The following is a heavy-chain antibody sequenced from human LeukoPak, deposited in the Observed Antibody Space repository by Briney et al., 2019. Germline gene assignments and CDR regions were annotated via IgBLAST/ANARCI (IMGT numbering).Heavy chain of an antibody. CDR3: ARAAYSSTWYSRYFDL. Sequence: GGSLRLSCAASGFTFRSYDMHWVRQATGKGLEWVSGIGTAGEIYYPGSVKGGFTISRENAKNSLYLQMNSLRAGDTAVYYCARAAYSSTWYSRYFDLWGRGTLVTVSS. CDR1: GFTFRSYD. D-gene: IGHD6-13*01. V-gene: IGHV3-13*01. CDR2: IGTAGEI. J-gene: IGHJ2*01.